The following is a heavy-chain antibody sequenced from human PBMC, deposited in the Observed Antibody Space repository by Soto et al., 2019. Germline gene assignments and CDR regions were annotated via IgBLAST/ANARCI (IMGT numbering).Heavy chain of an antibody. CDR2: ISSSGSYI. Sequence: EVQLVESGGGLVKPGGSLRLSCAASGFTFSSYSMNWVRQAPGKGLEWVSSISSSGSYIYYADSVKGRFTISRDNAKNSLYLQMNSLRAEDTAVYYCARATFYDPPFDPWGQGTLVTVSS. D-gene: IGHD3-3*01. J-gene: IGHJ5*02. V-gene: IGHV3-21*01. CDR3: ARATFYDPPFDP. CDR1: GFTFSSYS.